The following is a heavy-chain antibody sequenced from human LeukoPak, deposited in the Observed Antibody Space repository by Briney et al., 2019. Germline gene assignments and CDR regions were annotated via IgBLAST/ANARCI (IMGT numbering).Heavy chain of an antibody. V-gene: IGHV3-7*01. CDR2: IKKDGSEK. Sequence: GGTLRLSCAASGFTFSSYGMSWVRQAPGKGLEWVANIKKDGSEKYYVDSVKGRFTISRDNAKNSLYLQMNSLRAEDTAVYYCARDLYRIVVVPHYFDYWGQGTLVTVSS. CDR1: GFTFSSYG. J-gene: IGHJ4*02. D-gene: IGHD3-22*01. CDR3: ARDLYRIVVVPHYFDY.